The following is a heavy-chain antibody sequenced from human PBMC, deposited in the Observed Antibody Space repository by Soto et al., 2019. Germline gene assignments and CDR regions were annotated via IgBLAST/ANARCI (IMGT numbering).Heavy chain of an antibody. J-gene: IGHJ6*02. CDR3: ARESRLGGGGMDV. CDR2: IIPIFGQP. D-gene: IGHD1-26*01. V-gene: IGHV1-69*01. CDR1: GGTFSSYP. Sequence: QVQLVQSGTEVKKPGSSVKVSCKASGGTFSSYPITWVRQAPGQGLEWMGGIIPIFGQPNYAQKFQGRVTTTADESTSTVYMELSSLRSEDTAVYYCARESRLGGGGMDVWGQGTTVTVSS.